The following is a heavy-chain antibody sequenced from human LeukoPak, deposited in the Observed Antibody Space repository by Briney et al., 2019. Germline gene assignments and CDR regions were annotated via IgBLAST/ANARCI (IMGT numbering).Heavy chain of an antibody. Sequence: GRSLRLSCAASGFTFSSYAMHWVRQAPGKGLEWVAVISYDGSNKYYADSVKGRFTISRDNSKNTLYLQMNSLRAEDTAVYYCASTTTVIDYWGQGTTVTVSS. J-gene: IGHJ4*03. CDR1: GFTFSSYA. CDR2: ISYDGSNK. CDR3: ASTTTVIDY. V-gene: IGHV3-30*04. D-gene: IGHD4-17*01.